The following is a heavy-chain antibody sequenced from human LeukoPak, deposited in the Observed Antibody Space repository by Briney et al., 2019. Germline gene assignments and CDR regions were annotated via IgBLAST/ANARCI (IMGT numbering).Heavy chain of an antibody. CDR3: ARDQYSYYYGSGSYSLMDV. CDR1: GLTFSSTW. D-gene: IGHD3-10*01. V-gene: IGHV3-7*01. J-gene: IGHJ6*02. CDR2: INLDRSEK. Sequence: GGPLRLSCAASGLTFSSTWMSWVRQAPGKGREGGANINLDRSEKYYVDSVKGRFTISTANATNSLYLQMTSLRAQATAWYYCARDQYSYYYGSGSYSLMDVWGQGTTVTVPS.